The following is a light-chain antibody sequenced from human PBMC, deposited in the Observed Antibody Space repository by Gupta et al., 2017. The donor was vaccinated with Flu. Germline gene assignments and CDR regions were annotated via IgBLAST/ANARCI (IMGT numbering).Light chain of an antibody. CDR3: CSYAGNYAHV. J-gene: IGLJ1*01. CDR2: DVS. V-gene: IGLV2-11*01. Sequence: ISSTGTSSDVGGYKYVSWYQQHPGKAPKVMIYDVSKRPSGVPDRFSGSKSGNTASLTISGLQAEDEADYYCCSYAGNYAHVFGTGTKVTVL. CDR1: SSDVGGYKY.